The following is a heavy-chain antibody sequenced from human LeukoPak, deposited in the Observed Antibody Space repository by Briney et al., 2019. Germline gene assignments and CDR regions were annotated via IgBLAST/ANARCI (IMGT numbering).Heavy chain of an antibody. Sequence: GASVKVSCKASGYAFTSYDINWVRHGTGQGLGWMGWLNPNSGNTGYAQTFQGRVTMTRNTSISTAYMELSSLRSEDTAVYDCARGGGYGDCPDYWGQGTLVTVSS. J-gene: IGHJ4*02. CDR2: LNPNSGNT. CDR3: ARGGGYGDCPDY. D-gene: IGHD4-17*01. CDR1: GYAFTSYD. V-gene: IGHV1-8*01.